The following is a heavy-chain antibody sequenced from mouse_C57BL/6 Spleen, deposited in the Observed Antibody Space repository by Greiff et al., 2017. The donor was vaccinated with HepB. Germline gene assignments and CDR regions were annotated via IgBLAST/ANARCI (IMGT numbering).Heavy chain of an antibody. CDR1: GYSITSGYY. V-gene: IGHV3-6*01. CDR3: TRANWDVGAWFAY. CDR2: ISYDGSN. J-gene: IGHJ3*01. D-gene: IGHD4-1*01. Sequence: DVQLVESGPGLVKPSQSLSLTCSVTGYSITSGYYWNWIRQFPGNKLEWMGYISYDGSNNYNPSLKNRISITRDTSKNQFFLKLNSVTTEDTATYYCTRANWDVGAWFAYWGQGTLVTVSA.